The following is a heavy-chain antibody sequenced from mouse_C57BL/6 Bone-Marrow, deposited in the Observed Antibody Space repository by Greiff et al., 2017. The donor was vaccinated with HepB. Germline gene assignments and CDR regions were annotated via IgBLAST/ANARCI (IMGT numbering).Heavy chain of an antibody. CDR2: INPGSGGT. Sequence: QVQLQQSGAELVRPGTSVKVSCKASGYAFTNYLIEWVKQRPGQGLEWIGVINPGSGGTNYNEKFKGKATLTADKSSSTAYMQLRSLTSEDSAVYVCARYEDDGVWFAYWGQGTLVTVSA. V-gene: IGHV1-54*01. CDR1: GYAFTNYL. J-gene: IGHJ3*01. D-gene: IGHD2-4*01. CDR3: ARYEDDGVWFAY.